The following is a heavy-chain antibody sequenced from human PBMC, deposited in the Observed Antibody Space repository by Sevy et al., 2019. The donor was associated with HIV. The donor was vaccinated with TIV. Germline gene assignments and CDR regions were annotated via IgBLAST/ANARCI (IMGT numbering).Heavy chain of an antibody. CDR2: ISGSGGDT. J-gene: IGHJ6*02. CDR3: AKDAYYYDSSGYSMSQWYYGMDV. D-gene: IGHD3-22*01. CDR1: GFTFSTYA. V-gene: IGHV3-23*01. Sequence: GGSLRLSCAASGFTFSTYAMSWVRQAPGKGLEWVSVISGSGGDTYCADSVKGRFTISRDNSKNTLYLQMNSLRAEDTAVYYCAKDAYYYDSSGYSMSQWYYGMDVWGQGTTVTVSS.